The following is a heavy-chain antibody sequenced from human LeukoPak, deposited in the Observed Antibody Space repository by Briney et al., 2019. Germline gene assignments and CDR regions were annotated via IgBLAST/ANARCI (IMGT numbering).Heavy chain of an antibody. CDR1: GLTLSNSY. V-gene: IGHV3-53*01. CDR3: AGRWSRGL. D-gene: IGHD3-3*01. J-gene: IGHJ4*02. Sequence: GGSLRLSCAASGLTLSNSYMTCVREAPGKGLEWVSVIYSGGSADYADSVKGRFTISRDSSKNTLYLQMSSLRAEDTAMYYCAGRWSRGLWGQGTLVTVSS. CDR2: IYSGGSA.